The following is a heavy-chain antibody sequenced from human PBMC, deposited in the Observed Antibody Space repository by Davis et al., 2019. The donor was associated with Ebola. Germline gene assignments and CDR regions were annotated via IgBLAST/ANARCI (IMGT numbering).Heavy chain of an antibody. Sequence: ASVNVSCKASGYTFTRYDINWLRQATGQGLEWMGWINPNSGGTNYAQKFQGRVTMTRDTSISTAYMELSRLRSDDTAVYYCARLEYYYDSMYPSGDYWGQGTLVTVSS. D-gene: IGHD3-22*01. V-gene: IGHV1-2*02. CDR1: GYTFTRYD. CDR3: ARLEYYYDSMYPSGDY. CDR2: INPNSGGT. J-gene: IGHJ4*02.